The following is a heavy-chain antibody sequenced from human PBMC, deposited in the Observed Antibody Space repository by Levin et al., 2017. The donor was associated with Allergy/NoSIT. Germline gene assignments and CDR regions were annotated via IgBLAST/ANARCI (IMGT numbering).Heavy chain of an antibody. J-gene: IGHJ6*03. D-gene: IGHD6-13*01. CDR3: AKDFSSWPYYYYYMDV. CDR2: ISYDGSNK. Sequence: TGGSLRLSCAASGFTFSSYGMHWVRQAPGKGLEWVAVISYDGSNKYYADSVKGRFTISRDNSKNTLYLQMNSLRAEDTAVYYCAKDFSSWPYYYYYMDVWGKGTTVTVSS. CDR1: GFTFSSYG. V-gene: IGHV3-30*18.